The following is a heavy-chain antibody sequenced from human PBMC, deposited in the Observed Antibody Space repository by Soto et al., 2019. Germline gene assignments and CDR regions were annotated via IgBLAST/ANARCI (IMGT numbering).Heavy chain of an antibody. D-gene: IGHD6-13*01. CDR1: GGSISSSSYY. Sequence: LSLTCTVSGGSISSSSYYWGWIRQPPGKGLEWIGSIYYSGSTYYNPSLKSRVTISVDTSKNQFSLRLSSVTAADTAVYYCAGGGVRLLIAAAGSSWFDPWGQGTLVTVSS. J-gene: IGHJ5*02. V-gene: IGHV4-39*01. CDR3: AGGGVRLLIAAAGSSWFDP. CDR2: IYYSGST.